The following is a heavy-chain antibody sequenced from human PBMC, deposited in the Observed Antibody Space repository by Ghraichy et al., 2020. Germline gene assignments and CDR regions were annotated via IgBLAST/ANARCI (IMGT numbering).Heavy chain of an antibody. V-gene: IGHV4-59*01. CDR2: IYYSGST. J-gene: IGHJ6*02. D-gene: IGHD1-14*01. Sequence: ESLNISCTVSGGSISSYYWSWIRQPPGKGLEWIGYIYYSGSTNYNPSLKSRVTISVDTSKNQFSLKLSSVTAADTAVYYCARETNQYYYYGMDVWGQGTTVTVSS. CDR3: ARETNQYYYYGMDV. CDR1: GGSISSYY.